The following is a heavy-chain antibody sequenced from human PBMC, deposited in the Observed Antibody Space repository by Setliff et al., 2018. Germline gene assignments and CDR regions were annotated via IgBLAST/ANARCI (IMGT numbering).Heavy chain of an antibody. Sequence: SETLSLTCTVPGGSISSISYYWSWIRQPPGKGLEWIGEINHSGSTNYNPSLKSRVTISVDTSKNQFSLKLSSVTAADTAVYYCAREIGYYYYYYMDVWGKGTTVTVSS. CDR3: AREIGYYYYYYMDV. J-gene: IGHJ6*03. CDR2: INHSGST. V-gene: IGHV4-39*07. CDR1: GGSISSISYY.